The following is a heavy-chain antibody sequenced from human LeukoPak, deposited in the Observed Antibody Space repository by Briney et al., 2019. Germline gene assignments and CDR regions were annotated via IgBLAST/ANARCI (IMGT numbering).Heavy chain of an antibody. D-gene: IGHD2-2*01. CDR3: AKKTTYCSSTSGYQDYFDY. CDR1: GSTFSSYA. V-gene: IGHV3-23*01. Sequence: PGGSLRLSCAASGSTFSSYAMSWVRQAPGKGLEWVSAISGSGGSTYYADSVKGRFTISRDNSKNTLYLQMNSLRAEDTAVYYCAKKTTYCSSTSGYQDYFDYWGQGTLVTVSS. J-gene: IGHJ4*02. CDR2: ISGSGGST.